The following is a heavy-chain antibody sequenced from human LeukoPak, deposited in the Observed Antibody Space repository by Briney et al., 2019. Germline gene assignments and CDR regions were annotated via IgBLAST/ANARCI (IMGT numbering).Heavy chain of an antibody. CDR1: GFTFSNYW. V-gene: IGHV3-11*04. J-gene: IGHJ3*02. CDR2: ISSSGSTI. Sequence: GGSLRLSCAASGFTFSNYWMTWIRQAPGKGLEWVSYISSSGSTIYYADSVKGRFTISRDNAKNSLYLQMNSLRAEDTAVYYCARDMVRDGYNPGKSLKGDAFDIWGQGTMVTVSS. D-gene: IGHD5-24*01. CDR3: ARDMVRDGYNPGKSLKGDAFDI.